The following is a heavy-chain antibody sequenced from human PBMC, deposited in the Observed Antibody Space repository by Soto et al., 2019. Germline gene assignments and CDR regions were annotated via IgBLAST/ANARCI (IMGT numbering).Heavy chain of an antibody. CDR2: IYYSGST. D-gene: IGHD3-9*01. CDR1: GCSISSYY. Sequence: SESLSLTCPVSGCSISSYYWSWIRQPPGKGLEWIGYIYYSGSTNYNPSLKSRVTISVDTSKNQFSLKLSSVTAADTAVYYCSRGVGGYFDCLLSGLDLWGQGTMVTVSS. J-gene: IGHJ5*01. V-gene: IGHV4-59*01. CDR3: SRGVGGYFDCLLSGLDL.